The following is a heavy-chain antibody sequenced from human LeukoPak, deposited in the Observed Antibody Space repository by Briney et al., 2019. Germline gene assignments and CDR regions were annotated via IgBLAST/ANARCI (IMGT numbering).Heavy chain of an antibody. CDR2: MYSGGGT. V-gene: IGHV3-53*05. D-gene: IGHD6-13*01. Sequence: PGGSCSLSGAASGFSVSSNYMTWVRQPPGKGLEWVSVMYSGGGTYYADSVRGRFTITGDNSKNTVYLQMNSLRAIDTAVYYCATTMAAVAYYFDYWGEGALVTVSS. CDR1: GFSVSSNY. CDR3: ATTMAAVAYYFDY. J-gene: IGHJ4*02.